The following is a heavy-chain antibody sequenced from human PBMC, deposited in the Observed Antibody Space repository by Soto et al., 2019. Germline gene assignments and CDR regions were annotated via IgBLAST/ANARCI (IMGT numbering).Heavy chain of an antibody. CDR3: ARGGWSVDS. Sequence: SETRSLTFTVSGGSMSRLYWCWIRQPPGKGLEWVGYIYYNGNTDYNPSLKSRVTMSVDTSKNQFSLKLTSVTAADTAVYFCARGGWSVDSWGRGILVTVSS. CDR1: GGSMSRLY. V-gene: IGHV4-59*11. J-gene: IGHJ5*01. CDR2: IYYNGNT. D-gene: IGHD6-19*01.